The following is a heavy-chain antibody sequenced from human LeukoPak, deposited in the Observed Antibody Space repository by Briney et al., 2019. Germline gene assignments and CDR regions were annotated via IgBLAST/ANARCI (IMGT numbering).Heavy chain of an antibody. D-gene: IGHD3-10*01. V-gene: IGHV3-30*01. J-gene: IGHJ4*02. CDR1: GFTFSSYA. Sequence: PGGSLRLSCAASGFTFSSYAMNWVRQAPGKGLEWVAVISYDGSNKYYADSVKGRFTISRDNSKNTLYLQMNSLRAEDTAVYYCARSWSLLGTLSYWGQGTLVTVSS. CDR3: ARSWSLLGTLSY. CDR2: ISYDGSNK.